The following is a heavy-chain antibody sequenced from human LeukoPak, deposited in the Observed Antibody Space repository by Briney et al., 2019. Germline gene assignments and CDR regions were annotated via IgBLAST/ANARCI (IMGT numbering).Heavy chain of an antibody. CDR3: ARAGSGSYPLDYYYMDV. V-gene: IGHV3-53*01. D-gene: IGHD3-10*01. Sequence: GGSLRLSCAASGFTVSSNYMSWVRQAPGKGLEWVSVIYSGGSTYYADSVKGRFTISRDNSKNTLCLQMNSLRAEDTAVYYCARAGSGSYPLDYYYMDVWGKGTTVTISS. CDR2: IYSGGST. CDR1: GFTVSSNY. J-gene: IGHJ6*03.